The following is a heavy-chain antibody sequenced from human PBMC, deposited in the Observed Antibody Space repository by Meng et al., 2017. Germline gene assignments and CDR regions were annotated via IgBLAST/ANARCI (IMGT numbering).Heavy chain of an antibody. V-gene: IGHV2-5*02. CDR3: AHRRGDSREGWFDP. J-gene: IGHJ5*02. CDR1: GFSLSTSGVG. CDR2: IYWDDDK. Sequence: QFTLKESGATLVKPTQTLTLTCTFSGFSLSTSGVGVGWIRQPPGKALEWLALIYWDDDKRYSPSLKSRLTITKDTSKNQVVLTMTNMDPVDTATYYCAHRRGDSREGWFDPWGQGTLVTVSS. D-gene: IGHD2-21*02.